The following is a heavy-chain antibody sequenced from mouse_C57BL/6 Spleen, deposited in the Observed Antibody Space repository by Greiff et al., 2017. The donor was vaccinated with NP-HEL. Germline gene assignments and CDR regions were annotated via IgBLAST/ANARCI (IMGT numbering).Heavy chain of an antibody. Sequence: EVKLQESGPELVKPGASVKMSCKASGYTFTDYNMHWVKQSHGKSLEWIGYINPNNGGTSYNQKFKGKATLTVNKSSSTAYMELRSLTSEDSAVYYCAFYGYDVRGYYFDYWGQGTTLTVSS. J-gene: IGHJ2*01. CDR1: GYTFTDYN. D-gene: IGHD2-2*01. CDR2: INPNNGGT. CDR3: AFYGYDVRGYYFDY. V-gene: IGHV1-22*01.